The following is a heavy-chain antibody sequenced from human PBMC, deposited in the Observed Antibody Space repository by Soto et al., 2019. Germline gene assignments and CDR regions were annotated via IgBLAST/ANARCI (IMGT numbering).Heavy chain of an antibody. CDR1: GYTFTNYG. CDR3: ARDCSSSACSNYQ. V-gene: IGHV1-18*01. Sequence: ASVKVSCKTAGYTFTNYGYSWVRQAPGQGLEWMGWISTHNGNTVYAQKFQDRVTMTTDTSTSTAYMELKSLIPDDTATYYCARDCSSSACSNYQWGQGTPVTVSS. D-gene: IGHD2-2*01. CDR2: ISTHNGNT. J-gene: IGHJ4*02.